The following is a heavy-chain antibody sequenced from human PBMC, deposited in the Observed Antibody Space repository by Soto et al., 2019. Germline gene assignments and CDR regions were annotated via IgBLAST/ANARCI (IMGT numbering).Heavy chain of an antibody. D-gene: IGHD3-16*01. Sequence: PSETLSLTCAVSGGSISSSNWWSWVRQPPGKGLEWIGEIYHSGSTNYNPSLKSRVTISVDKSKNQFSLRLSSVTAADTAVYYCARDNRGVVWGSEYYYGMDVWGQGTTVTVSS. V-gene: IGHV4-4*02. CDR3: ARDNRGVVWGSEYYYGMDV. J-gene: IGHJ6*02. CDR2: IYHSGST. CDR1: GGSISSSNW.